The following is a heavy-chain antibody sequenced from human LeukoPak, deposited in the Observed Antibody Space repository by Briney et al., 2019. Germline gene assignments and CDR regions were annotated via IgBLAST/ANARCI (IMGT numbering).Heavy chain of an antibody. Sequence: SGTLSLTCAVSVGSINSGNWWSWVRQPPGKGLEWIRESYHNGTANYTPSLKSRVTISADTFKNHFSLKMTSLTAGDTAVYYCATAPVLRGEGGDHYKYGMDVWGQGTTVIVSS. CDR2: SYHNGTA. J-gene: IGHJ6*02. CDR1: VGSINSGNW. D-gene: IGHD1-26*01. CDR3: ATAPVLRGEGGDHYKYGMDV. V-gene: IGHV4-4*02.